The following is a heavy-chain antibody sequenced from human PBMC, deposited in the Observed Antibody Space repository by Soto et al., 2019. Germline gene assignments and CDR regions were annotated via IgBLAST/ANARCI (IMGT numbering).Heavy chain of an antibody. CDR2: INPNSGGT. Sequence: QVQLVQSGAEVKKPGASVKVSCKASGYTFTGYYMHWVRQAPGQGLEGMGWINPNSGGTNYAQKFQGRVTMTRDTSISTAYMELSRLRSDDTAVYYCARDPPQMTTAAYYYYGMDVWGQGTTVTVSS. V-gene: IGHV1-2*02. CDR3: ARDPPQMTTAAYYYYGMDV. CDR1: GYTFTGYY. J-gene: IGHJ6*02. D-gene: IGHD4-17*01.